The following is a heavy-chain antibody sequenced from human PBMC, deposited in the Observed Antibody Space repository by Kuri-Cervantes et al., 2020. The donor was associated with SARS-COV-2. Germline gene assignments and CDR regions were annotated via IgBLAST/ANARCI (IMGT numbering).Heavy chain of an antibody. CDR2: ISSSSSTI. D-gene: IGHD3-3*01. J-gene: IGHJ3*02. CDR3: ARVRGRNDFWSGYRERWGDAFDI. V-gene: IGHV3-48*01. CDR1: GFTFSGYS. Sequence: GGSLRLSCAASGFTFSGYSMNWVRQAPGKGLEWVSYISSSSSTIYYADSVKGRLTISRDNAKNSLYLQMNSLRAEDTAVYYCARVRGRNDFWSGYRERWGDAFDIWSQGTMVTVSS.